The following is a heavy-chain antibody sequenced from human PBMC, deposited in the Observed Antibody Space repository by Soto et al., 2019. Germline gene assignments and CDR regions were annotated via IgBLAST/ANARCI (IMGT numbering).Heavy chain of an antibody. V-gene: IGHV4-59*01. CDR3: ETCIVAGFCMDV. J-gene: IGHJ6*02. Sequence: AGTXSLTCTFSGGSISIYYLIWIRQPPGKGLEWIGYIYYSGSTNYNPSLKSRVTISVDTSKNQFSLKLRSVTAADTDVHYCETCIVAGFCMDVWGQGTTVTVSS. CDR1: GGSISIYY. D-gene: IGHD2-15*01. CDR2: IYYSGST.